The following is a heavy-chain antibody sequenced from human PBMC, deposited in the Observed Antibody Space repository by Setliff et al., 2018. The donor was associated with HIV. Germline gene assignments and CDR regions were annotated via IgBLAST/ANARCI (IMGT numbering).Heavy chain of an antibody. V-gene: IGHV1-2*02. CDR1: GFTFSNYY. Sequence: GASVKVSCKASGFTFSNYYIHWVRQAPGQGLEWMGWVRPHSINRYYAPKLQGRVTMTSDASIRTAYMELSWLTSDDTATYYCARDLAYCSGGSCYRPLIYYFYYMDVWGKGTTVTVSS. D-gene: IGHD2-15*01. CDR2: VRPHSINR. J-gene: IGHJ6*03. CDR3: ARDLAYCSGGSCYRPLIYYFYYMDV.